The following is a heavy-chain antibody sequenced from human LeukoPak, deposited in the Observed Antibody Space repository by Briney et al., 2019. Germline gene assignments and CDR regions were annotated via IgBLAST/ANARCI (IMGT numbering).Heavy chain of an antibody. D-gene: IGHD5-12*01. J-gene: IGHJ3*01. V-gene: IGHV3-74*01. CDR2: INNDGTDT. CDR3: ARGGFSHGFDV. CDR1: GFTFRSFW. Sequence: PGGSLRLSCAASGFTFRSFWIHWVRQAPGKGLVWVGRINNDGTDTIYADSVKGRFTVSRDNAKNTLYLQMNSLRVEDMAVYCCARGGFSHGFDVWGQGTVVTVSS.